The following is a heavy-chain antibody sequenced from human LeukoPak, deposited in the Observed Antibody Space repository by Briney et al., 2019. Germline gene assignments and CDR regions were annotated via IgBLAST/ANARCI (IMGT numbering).Heavy chain of an antibody. D-gene: IGHD3-22*01. CDR2: IIPILGIA. Sequence: SVKVSCKASGGTFSSYAISWVRQAPGQGLEWMGRIIPILGIANYAQKFQGRVTITADKSTSTAYMELSSPRSEDTAVYYCRYYYDSSGYYPVPDAFDIWGQGTMVTVSS. CDR3: RYYYDSSGYYPVPDAFDI. V-gene: IGHV1-69*04. J-gene: IGHJ3*02. CDR1: GGTFSSYA.